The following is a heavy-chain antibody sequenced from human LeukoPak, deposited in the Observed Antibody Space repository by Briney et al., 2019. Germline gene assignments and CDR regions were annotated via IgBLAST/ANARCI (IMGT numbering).Heavy chain of an antibody. CDR2: IRYDGSNK. CDR3: AKDPAAVTTRAIYYYYYMDV. V-gene: IGHV3-30*02. J-gene: IGHJ6*03. CDR1: GFTFSSYG. Sequence: GGSLRLSCAASGFTFSSYGMHWVRQAPGKGLEWVAFIRYDGSNKYYADSVKGRFTISRDNSKNTLYLQMNSLRAEDTAVYYCAKDPAAVTTRAIYYYYYMDVWGKGTTVTVSS. D-gene: IGHD4-11*01.